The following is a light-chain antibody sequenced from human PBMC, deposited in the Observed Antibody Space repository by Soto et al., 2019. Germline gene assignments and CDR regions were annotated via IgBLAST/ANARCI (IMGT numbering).Light chain of an antibody. Sequence: DIVMTQSPDSLAVSLGERATLNCKSSQSVLYSYNNKNYLTWYQQNEGQTPKLLIYWASTRESGDPDRISGSGFGTDITYCIRRLDAEDVAVKPGQQYYSTPPTVGQVTNLEIK. CDR3: QQYYSTPPT. CDR1: QSVLYSYNNKNY. J-gene: IGKJ2*01. V-gene: IGKV4-1*01. CDR2: WAS.